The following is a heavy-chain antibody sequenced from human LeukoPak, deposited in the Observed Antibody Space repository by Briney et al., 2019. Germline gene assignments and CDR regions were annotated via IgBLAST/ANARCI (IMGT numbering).Heavy chain of an antibody. V-gene: IGHV6-1*01. CDR1: GDSVSSNNAA. Sequence: SQTLSLTCALSGDSVSSNNAAWVWIRQSPSRGLEWLERTYYRSKWYHHYAVSVKSRISFNPDTSKNQFFLQLNSVTPEDTAVYYCARDVNGAFTRRWFDPWGQGTRVTVS. J-gene: IGHJ5*02. D-gene: IGHD4-17*01. CDR2: TYYRSKWYH. CDR3: ARDVNGAFTRRWFDP.